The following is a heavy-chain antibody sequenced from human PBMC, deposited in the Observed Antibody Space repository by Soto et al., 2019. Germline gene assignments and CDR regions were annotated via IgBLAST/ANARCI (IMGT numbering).Heavy chain of an antibody. V-gene: IGHV4-59*01. Sequence: XGTLSLTFTVSGGSISSYYWSWIRQPPGKGLEWIGYIYYSGSTNYNPSLKSRVTISVDTSKNQFSLKLSSVTAADTAVYYCARGIGYSYGYYYYYGMDVWGQGTTVTVSS. CDR3: ARGIGYSYGYYYYYGMDV. CDR1: GGSISSYY. J-gene: IGHJ6*02. D-gene: IGHD5-18*01. CDR2: IYYSGST.